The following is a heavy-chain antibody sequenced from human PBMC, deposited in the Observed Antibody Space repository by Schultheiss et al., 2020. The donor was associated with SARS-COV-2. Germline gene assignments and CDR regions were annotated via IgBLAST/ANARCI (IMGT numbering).Heavy chain of an antibody. CDR2: IGTAGDP. V-gene: IGHV3-13*05. CDR3: ARDQTRSSSAWHDFDI. D-gene: IGHD6-6*01. Sequence: GGSLRLSCAASGFTFSSYDMHWVRQATGKGLEWVSAIGTAGDPYYPGSVKGRFTISRDNAKNSLYLQMNTLRTEDTAVYYCARDQTRSSSAWHDFDIWGQGTMVTVSS. J-gene: IGHJ3*02. CDR1: GFTFSSYD.